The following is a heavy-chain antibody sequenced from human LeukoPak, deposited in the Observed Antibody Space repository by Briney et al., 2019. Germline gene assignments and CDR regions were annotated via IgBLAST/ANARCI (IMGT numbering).Heavy chain of an antibody. V-gene: IGHV3-33*06. CDR2: IWSVGGAE. Sequence: GRSLRLSCVASGFPFSSYGMHWVRQAPGKGLEWVAVIWSVGGAEYYADSVKGRFTIYRENSKSTLYLQMNNLRADDTAVYYCANEIRPNDYWGQGTLVTVSS. CDR1: GFPFSSYG. J-gene: IGHJ4*02. D-gene: IGHD4-17*01. CDR3: ANEIRPNDY.